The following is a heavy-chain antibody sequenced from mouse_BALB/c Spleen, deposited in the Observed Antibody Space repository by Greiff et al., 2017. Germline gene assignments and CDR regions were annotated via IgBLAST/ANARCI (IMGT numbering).Heavy chain of an antibody. CDR3: ARNRYDGYFDY. V-gene: IGHV2-9*02. CDR1: GFSLTSYG. J-gene: IGHJ2*01. CDR2: IWAGGST. D-gene: IGHD2-14*01. Sequence: VQLKESGPGLVAPSQSLSITCTVSGFSLTSYGVSWVRQPPGKGLEWLGVIWAGGSTNYNSALMSRLSISKDNSKSQVFLKMNSLQTDDTAMYYCARNRYDGYFDYWGQGTTLTVSS.